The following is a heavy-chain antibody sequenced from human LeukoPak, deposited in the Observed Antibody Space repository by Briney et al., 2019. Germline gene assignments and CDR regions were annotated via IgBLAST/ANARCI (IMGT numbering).Heavy chain of an antibody. CDR2: ISYDGSNK. D-gene: IGHD6-19*01. CDR1: GFTFSSYA. V-gene: IGHV3-30-3*01. Sequence: GGSLRLSCAASGFTFSSYAMHWVRQAPGKGLEWVAVISYDGSNKYYADSVKGRFTISRDNSKNTLYLQMSSLRTEDTAVYYCAKDRGYNSGRGLIDSWGQGTLVTVSS. J-gene: IGHJ4*02. CDR3: AKDRGYNSGRGLIDS.